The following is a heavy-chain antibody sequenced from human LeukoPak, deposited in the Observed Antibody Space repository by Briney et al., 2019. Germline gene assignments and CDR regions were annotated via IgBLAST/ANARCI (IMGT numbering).Heavy chain of an antibody. CDR1: GYTFTSYG. CDR3: AIVGSSWYGVPSAVDP. D-gene: IGHD6-13*01. V-gene: IGHV1-18*01. J-gene: IGHJ5*02. CDR2: ISAYNGNT. Sequence: GASVKVSCKASGYTFTSYGISWVRQAPGQGLEWMGWISAYNGNTNYAQKLQGRVTMTTDTSTSTAYMELRSLRSDDAAVYYCAIVGSSWYGVPSAVDPWGQGTLVTVSS.